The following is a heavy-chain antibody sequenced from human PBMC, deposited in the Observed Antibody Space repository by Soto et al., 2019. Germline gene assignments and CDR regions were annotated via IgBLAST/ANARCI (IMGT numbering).Heavy chain of an antibody. CDR2: IIPIFGTA. CDR1: GGTFSSYA. D-gene: IGHD6-13*01. J-gene: IGHJ5*02. CDR3: ARDRAKHSSSWYWFDP. V-gene: IGHV1-69*01. Sequence: QVQLVQSGAEVKKPGSSVKVSCKASGGTFSSYAISWVRQAPGQGLEWMGGIIPIFGTANYAQKFQGRVTITEDESTSTDYIELSGLRSEDTAVYYCARDRAKHSSSWYWFDPWGQGTLVTVSS.